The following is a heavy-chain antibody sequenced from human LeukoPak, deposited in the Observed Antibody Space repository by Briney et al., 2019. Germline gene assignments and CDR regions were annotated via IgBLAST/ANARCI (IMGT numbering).Heavy chain of an antibody. CDR2: ISYDGSNK. V-gene: IGHV3-30*03. Sequence: PGRSLRLSCAASGFTFSSYGMHWVRQAPGKGLEWVAVISYDGSNKYYADSVKGRFTISRDNSKNTLYLQMNSLRAEDTAVYYCARDSEMVRGVEFDYWGQGTLVTVSS. J-gene: IGHJ4*02. CDR1: GFTFSSYG. D-gene: IGHD3-10*01. CDR3: ARDSEMVRGVEFDY.